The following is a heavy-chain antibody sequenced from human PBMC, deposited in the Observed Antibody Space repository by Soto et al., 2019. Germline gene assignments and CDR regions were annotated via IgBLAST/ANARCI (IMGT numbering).Heavy chain of an antibody. Sequence: QVQLVQSGAEVKKPGASVKVSCKASGYTFTIYGISWVRQAPGQGLEWMGWISAYNGNTNYAQKLQGRVTMTTDTSTSTAYMELRSLRSDDTAVYYCARVYSNYMDGPGAFDYWGQGTLVTVSS. V-gene: IGHV1-18*01. CDR3: ARVYSNYMDGPGAFDY. CDR2: ISAYNGNT. J-gene: IGHJ4*02. D-gene: IGHD4-4*01. CDR1: GYTFTIYG.